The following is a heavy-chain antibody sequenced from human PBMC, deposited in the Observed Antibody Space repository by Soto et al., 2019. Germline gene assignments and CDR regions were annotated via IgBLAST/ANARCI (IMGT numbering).Heavy chain of an antibody. CDR3: AAGGYSYGSGEYYYGMDV. CDR1: GFTFTSSA. CDR2: IVVGSGNT. J-gene: IGHJ6*02. V-gene: IGHV1-58*01. D-gene: IGHD5-18*01. Sequence: SVKVSCKASGFTFTSSAVQWVRQARGQRLEWIGWIVVGSGNTNYAQKFQERVTITRDMSTGTAYMELSSLRSEDTAVYYCAAGGYSYGSGEYYYGMDVWGQGTTVTVSS.